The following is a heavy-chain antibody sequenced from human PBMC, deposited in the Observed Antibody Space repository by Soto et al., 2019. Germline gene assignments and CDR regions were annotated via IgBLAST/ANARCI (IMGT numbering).Heavy chain of an antibody. CDR1: GFSLSTSAVG. V-gene: IGHV2-5*01. CDR3: ARGYNSGWIFDN. CDR2: IYWNDDK. J-gene: IGHJ4*02. Sequence: QITLKESGPTLVKPTQTLTLTCTFSGFSLSTSAVGVGWIRQPPGKALEWLALIYWNDDKRYSPSLRSRLTITKDTSKNQVVLTMTNMDPVDTATYYCARGYNSGWIFDNWGQGTLVTVSS. D-gene: IGHD6-19*01.